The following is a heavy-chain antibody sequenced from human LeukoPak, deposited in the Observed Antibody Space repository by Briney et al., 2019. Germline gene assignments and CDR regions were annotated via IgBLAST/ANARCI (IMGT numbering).Heavy chain of an antibody. J-gene: IGHJ4*02. V-gene: IGHV3-21*06. CDR1: GFTFSRYT. CDR3: ARVINGYIDY. Sequence: PGESLRLSCAASGFTFSRYTIHWVRQNTGRGLEWVSSISGTRNFIFYAESLKGRFTISRDNANNSVYLQMDTLRAEDTAVYYSARVINGYIDYWGQGTLVTVSS. D-gene: IGHD2-8*01. CDR2: ISGTRNFI.